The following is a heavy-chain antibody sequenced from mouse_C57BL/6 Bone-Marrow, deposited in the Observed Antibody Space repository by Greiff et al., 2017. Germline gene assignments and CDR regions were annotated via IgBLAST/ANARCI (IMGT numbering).Heavy chain of an antibody. V-gene: IGHV1-82*01. J-gene: IGHJ4*01. D-gene: IGHD1-1*01. CDR3: AREDYYCGSEGAMDY. CDR2: IYPGDGDT. Sequence: QVQLQQSGPELVKPGASVKISCKASGYAFSSSWMNWVKQRPGKGLEWIGRIYPGDGDTNYNGKFKGKATLTADKSSSTAYMQLSSLTSEDSAVYFYAREDYYCGSEGAMDYWGQGTSVTVSS. CDR1: GYAFSSSW.